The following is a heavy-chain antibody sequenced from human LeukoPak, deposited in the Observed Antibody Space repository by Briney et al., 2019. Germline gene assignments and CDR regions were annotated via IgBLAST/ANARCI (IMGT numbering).Heavy chain of an antibody. CDR1: GYTFTNYY. CDR3: ARDIDVDPAMVYYYYYGMDV. CDR2: INPSGSST. V-gene: IGHV1-46*01. Sequence: ASVKVSCKASGYTFTNYYMHWVRQAPGQGLEWMGIINPSGSSTSYTQKFQGRVTMTRDTSTSTVYMELSSLRSEDTAVYYCARDIDVDPAMVYYYYYGMDVWGQGTTVTVSS. J-gene: IGHJ6*02. D-gene: IGHD5-18*01.